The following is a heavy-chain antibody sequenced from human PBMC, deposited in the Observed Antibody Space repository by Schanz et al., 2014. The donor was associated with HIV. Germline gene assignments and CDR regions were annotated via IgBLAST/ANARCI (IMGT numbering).Heavy chain of an antibody. CDR3: ARDRDSSNWFPEDFDY. V-gene: IGHV1-18*01. CDR1: GYTFIKYD. J-gene: IGHJ4*02. Sequence: QVYLVQSGTEVKKPGASVKVSCKASGYTFIKYDISWVRQAPGQGPEWVGWISLYSGDTNYAQKFQGRVTMTTDISTSTAYMELRSLRSDDTAVYYCARDRDSSNWFPEDFDYWGQGTPVTVSS. CDR2: ISLYSGDT. D-gene: IGHD6-13*01.